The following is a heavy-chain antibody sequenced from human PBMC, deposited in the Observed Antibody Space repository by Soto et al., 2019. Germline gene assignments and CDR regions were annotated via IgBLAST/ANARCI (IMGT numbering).Heavy chain of an antibody. CDR1: GFTFSNFE. J-gene: IGHJ4*02. CDR3: VRDNSNIIVTPFDR. V-gene: IGHV3-48*03. D-gene: IGHD1-20*01. Sequence: PGGSLRLSCAASGFTFSNFEMNWVRQVPGKGLEWLSYISSRGTTTYYAGSVRGRFTISRDNAKNSVFLQMDSLRVEDTAIYYCVRDNSNIIVTPFDRWGQGTLVTVSS. CDR2: ISSRGTTT.